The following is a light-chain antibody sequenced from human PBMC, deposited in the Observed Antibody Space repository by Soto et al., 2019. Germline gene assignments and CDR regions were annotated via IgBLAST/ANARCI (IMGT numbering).Light chain of an antibody. V-gene: IGLV1-47*01. CDR2: TDN. CDR3: AQWDDSLMGFVV. CDR1: SSNIGNNF. J-gene: IGLJ7*01. Sequence: QSVLTQPPSVSGTPGQRVTISCSGSSSNIGNNFVYWYQHLPGAAPTLVVSTDNHRPSGVPVRFSGSKSGTSASLTISGLRCEDEATHYCAQWDDSLMGFVVFGGGTQLTVL.